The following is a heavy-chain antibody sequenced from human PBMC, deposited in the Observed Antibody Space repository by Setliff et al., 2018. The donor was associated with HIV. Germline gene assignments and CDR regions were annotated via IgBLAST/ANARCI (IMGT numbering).Heavy chain of an antibody. CDR3: ARDSGWSAFDM. Sequence: LRLSCVASGFTFSRSWMDWVRQAPGKGLEWVASMNTDGSVKYHVDSARGRFTISRDNTKNSLYLQMNSPRVEDTAVYYCARDSGWSAFDMWGQGTMVTVSS. CDR1: GFTFSRSW. CDR2: MNTDGSVK. D-gene: IGHD2-15*01. J-gene: IGHJ3*02. V-gene: IGHV3-7*03.